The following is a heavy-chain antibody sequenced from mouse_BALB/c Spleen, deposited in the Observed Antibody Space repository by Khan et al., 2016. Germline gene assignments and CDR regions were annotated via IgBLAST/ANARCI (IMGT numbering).Heavy chain of an antibody. CDR2: LYPGTGNT. J-gene: IGHJ4*01. Sequence: QVQLQQSGPELVKPGASVKISCKASGYTFTDYYINWVKQRPGQGLEWIGWLYPGTGNTKYNEKFKGKATFTVDTSSTTAYMQVSSLTSEDTAVYFCAMGDYWGQGTSVTVSS. V-gene: IGHV1-84*02. CDR3: AMGDY. CDR1: GYTFTDYY.